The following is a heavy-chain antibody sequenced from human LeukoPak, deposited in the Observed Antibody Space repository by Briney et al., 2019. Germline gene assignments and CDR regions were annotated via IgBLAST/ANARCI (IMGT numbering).Heavy chain of an antibody. V-gene: IGHV1-2*06. CDR1: GYTFTGYY. J-gene: IGHJ4*02. D-gene: IGHD3-16*01. CDR3: ASNIREANIWGYFDD. Sequence: ASVKVSCKTSGYTFTGYYIHWLRQAPGQGLEWIGRIYPNSGATDYAHKFQGRVTMTRDTSISTAYMELSSLRSDDTALYFCASNIREANIWGYFDDWGQGTLVTVSS. CDR2: IYPNSGAT.